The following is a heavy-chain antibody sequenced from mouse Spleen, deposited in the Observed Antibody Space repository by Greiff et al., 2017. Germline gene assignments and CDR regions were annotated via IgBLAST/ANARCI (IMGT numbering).Heavy chain of an antibody. CDR3: ARHSNWALDY. CDR2: INSNGGST. V-gene: IGHV5-6-2*01. CDR1: GFTFSSYA. Sequence: EVTLVESGGGLVKPGGSLKLSCAASGFTFSSYAMSWVRQTPEKRLEWVAAINSNGGSTYYPDTVKDRFTISRDNAKNTLYLQMSSLRSEDTALYYCARHSNWALDYWGQGTTLTVSS. J-gene: IGHJ2*01. D-gene: IGHD4-1*01.